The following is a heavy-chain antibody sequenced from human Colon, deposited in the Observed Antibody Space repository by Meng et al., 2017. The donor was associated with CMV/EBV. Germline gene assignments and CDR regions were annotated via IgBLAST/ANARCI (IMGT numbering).Heavy chain of an antibody. D-gene: IGHD2-8*02. CDR1: GFTFSSYA. J-gene: IGHJ5*02. CDR3: AKIRKGGYCSGGSCFDT. V-gene: IGHV3-23*01. Sequence: GESLKISCAASGFTFSSYAMSWVRQAPGEGLEWVSFISDSRYTNYGDPVKGRFTISRDNSKNTVFLQMNSLRADDTGIYFCAKIRKGGYCSGGSCFDTWGQGTQVTVSS. CDR2: ISDSRYT.